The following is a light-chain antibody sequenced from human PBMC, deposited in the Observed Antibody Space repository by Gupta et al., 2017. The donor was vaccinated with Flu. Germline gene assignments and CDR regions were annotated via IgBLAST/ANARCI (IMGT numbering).Light chain of an antibody. V-gene: IGLV2-14*01. CDR3: SSYTSISTWV. CDR2: EDT. CDR1: SSDVGRHNY. J-gene: IGLJ3*02. Sequence: QSALTQPASMSGSPGQSITISCPGTSSDVGRHNYVSWYQQHPGKAPKLMIYEDTNRPSGVSYRFSGSKSGNTASLTISGLQAEDEADYYCSSYTSISTWVFGGGTKVTVL.